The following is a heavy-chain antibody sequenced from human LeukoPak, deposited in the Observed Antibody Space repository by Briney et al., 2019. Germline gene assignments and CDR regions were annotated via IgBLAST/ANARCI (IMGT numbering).Heavy chain of an antibody. CDR1: GASINDNNW. CDR3: ASLRVPGDFDY. V-gene: IGHV4-4*02. D-gene: IGHD1-14*01. J-gene: IGHJ4*02. Sequence: SGTLSLTCAVSGASINDNNWWTWVRQPPGKGLEWIGNIYYSGSTYYNPSLKSRITMSVDTSKNHFSLKLSPVTAADTAIYYCASLRVPGDFDYWGQGTLVTVSS. CDR2: IYYSGST.